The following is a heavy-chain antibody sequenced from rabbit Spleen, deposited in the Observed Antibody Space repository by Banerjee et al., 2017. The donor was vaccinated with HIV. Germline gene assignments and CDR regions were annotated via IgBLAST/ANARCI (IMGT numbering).Heavy chain of an antibody. D-gene: IGHD1-1*01. CDR1: GVSFSDRDV. V-gene: IGHV1S45*01. CDR3: ARDLTAVIGWNFNL. J-gene: IGHJ4*01. Sequence: EQLEESGGGLVKPEGSLTLTCKASGVSFSDRDVMCWVRQAPGKGLEWIACMNTETGKGVYANWAKGRFAISKTPTTTVTLQMTSLTAADTATYFCARDLTAVIGWNFNLWGPGTLVTVS. CDR2: MNTETGKG.